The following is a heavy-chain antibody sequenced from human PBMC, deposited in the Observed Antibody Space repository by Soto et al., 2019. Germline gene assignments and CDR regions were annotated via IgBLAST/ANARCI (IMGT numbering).Heavy chain of an antibody. D-gene: IGHD6-19*01. CDR3: TKSADSAGWGVDF. Sequence: EVQLVGSGGGLVRPGGPLRLPWEAPGLIFASYAMNGVRQAPGKGLEWVSYISPGGDRIYYAESLKGRITISRDNARNSLSLQMNILSDEDTAVYYCTKSADSAGWGVDFWGQGTLVTVSS. V-gene: IGHV3-48*02. J-gene: IGHJ4*02. CDR2: ISPGGDRI. CDR1: GLIFASYA.